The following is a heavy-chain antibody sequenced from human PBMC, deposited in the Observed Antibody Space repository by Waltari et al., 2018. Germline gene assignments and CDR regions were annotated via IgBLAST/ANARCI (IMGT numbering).Heavy chain of an antibody. CDR3: AREGDYGSYFEF. CDR2: INPHSGAT. D-gene: IGHD4-17*01. V-gene: IGHV1-2*02. Sequence: KKPGASVKVSCKASGYTFNAFYIHWVRQAPGQGPEWLGWINPHSGATRYARQFQGRVTLTADRAIDTAYMELNSLKSDDTAMYYCAREGDYGSYFEFGGQGTLVTVSS. J-gene: IGHJ4*02. CDR1: GYTFNAFY.